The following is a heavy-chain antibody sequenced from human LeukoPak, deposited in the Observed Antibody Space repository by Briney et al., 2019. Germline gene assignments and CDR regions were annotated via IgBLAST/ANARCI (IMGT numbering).Heavy chain of an antibody. CDR3: ARGLRAAAAPYNWFDP. J-gene: IGHJ5*02. CDR2: ISSSSSYI. CDR1: GFTFSSYS. Sequence: GGSLRLSCAASGFTFSSYSMNWVRQAPGKGLEWVSSISSSSSYIYYADSAKGRFTISRDNAKNSLYLQMNSLRAEDTAVYYCARGLRAAAAPYNWFDPWGQGTLVTVSS. D-gene: IGHD6-13*01. V-gene: IGHV3-21*01.